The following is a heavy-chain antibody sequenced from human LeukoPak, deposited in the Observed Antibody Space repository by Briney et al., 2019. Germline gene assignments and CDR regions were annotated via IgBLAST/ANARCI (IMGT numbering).Heavy chain of an antibody. J-gene: IGHJ3*02. Sequence: GGSLRLACAASGFTFSSSWTSSARQPPGEWREWVSNIKQEGRETHYVDCVRGRFTISRDNVKNSLYLQMNSLRAEDTAVYYCWVYYDILTGYLEDAFDIWGQGTMVTV. D-gene: IGHD3-9*01. CDR1: GFTFSSSW. CDR2: IKQEGRET. CDR3: WVYYDILTGYLEDAFDI. V-gene: IGHV3-7*01.